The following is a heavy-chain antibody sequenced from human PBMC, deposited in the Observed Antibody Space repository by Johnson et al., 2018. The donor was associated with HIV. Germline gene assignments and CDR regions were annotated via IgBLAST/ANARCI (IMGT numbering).Heavy chain of an antibody. D-gene: IGHD1-14*01. CDR2: ISYDGSNK. V-gene: IGHV3-30*14. Sequence: QVQLVESGGGLVKPGGSLRLSCAASGFTFSNAWMSWVRQAPGKGLEWVAVISYDGSNKYYADSVKGRFTISRENVKNFVYLQMNSLTAGDTAVYYCVREHRADESFDLWGQGTMVTVSS. CDR3: VREHRADESFDL. CDR1: GFTFSNAW. J-gene: IGHJ3*01.